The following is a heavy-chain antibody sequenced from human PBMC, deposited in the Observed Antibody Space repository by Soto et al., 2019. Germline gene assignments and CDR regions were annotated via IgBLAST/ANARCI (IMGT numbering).Heavy chain of an antibody. CDR3: ATNAARSGNDYFDD. V-gene: IGHV1-69*06. CDR2: IIPIFGTA. J-gene: IGHJ4*02. D-gene: IGHD5-12*01. Sequence: SVKVSCKASGGTFSSYAISWVRQAPGQGLEWMGGIIPIFGTANYAQKFQGRVTITADKSTSTAYMELSSLRSEDTAVYYCATNAARSGNDYFDDWGQGTLVTVSS. CDR1: GGTFSSYA.